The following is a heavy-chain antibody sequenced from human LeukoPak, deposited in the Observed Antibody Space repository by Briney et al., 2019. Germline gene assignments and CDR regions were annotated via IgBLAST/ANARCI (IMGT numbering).Heavy chain of an antibody. Sequence: GASVKVSCKASGYTFTGYYMHWVRQAPGQGLEWMGRINPNSGGTNYAQKFQGRVTMTRDTSSSTAYMELGRLRSDDTAVYYCARDQVRYSSGWPLGYWGQGTLVTVSS. CDR3: ARDQVRYSSGWPLGY. CDR2: INPNSGGT. CDR1: GYTFTGYY. D-gene: IGHD6-19*01. J-gene: IGHJ4*02. V-gene: IGHV1-2*06.